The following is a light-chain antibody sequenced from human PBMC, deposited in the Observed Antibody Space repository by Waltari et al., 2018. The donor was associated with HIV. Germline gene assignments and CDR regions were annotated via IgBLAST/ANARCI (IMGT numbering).Light chain of an antibody. CDR1: QSVSSNY. Sequence: EIVLTQSPDTLSLSPGERASQSVSSNYLAWYQQKPGQAPRLLIYGASSRATGIPDTFSGSGSGTDFTLTISRLEPEDFAVYYCQQYGSSPYTFGQGTKLEIK. CDR3: QQYGSSPYT. CDR2: GAS. J-gene: IGKJ2*01. V-gene: IGKV3-20*01.